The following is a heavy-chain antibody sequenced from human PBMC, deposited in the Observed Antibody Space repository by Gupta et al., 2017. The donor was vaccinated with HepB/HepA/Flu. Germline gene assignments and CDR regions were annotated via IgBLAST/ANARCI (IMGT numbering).Heavy chain of an antibody. D-gene: IGHD1-26*01. CDR1: GLTFSLYG. CDR2: ISSDGNDK. CDR3: AKYLHRGGSYYYFDY. Sequence: QVQLVESGGGVVQHGRSLRLSCAVYGLTFSLYGMHWVRQAPGKGLEWVTVISSDGNDKYYADSVKGRFTISRDNSKNTLFLQMNSLRADDTAVYYCAKYLHRGGSYYYFDYWGQGTLVTGSS. J-gene: IGHJ4*02. V-gene: IGHV3-30*18.